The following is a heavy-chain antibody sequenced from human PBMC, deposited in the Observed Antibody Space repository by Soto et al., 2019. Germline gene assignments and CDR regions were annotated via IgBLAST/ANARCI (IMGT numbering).Heavy chain of an antibody. Sequence: EVQLLESGGALVQPGGSLGLSCAVSGFTFSTYVMYWVRQAPGKGLECVSSINGGGTTYYSDFVRGRFTISRDISKNTLYLQMNSLSADDTAVYYCAKDRRGVYCSGGTCYSADYWGQGTLVTVSS. J-gene: IGHJ4*02. D-gene: IGHD2-15*01. V-gene: IGHV3-23*01. CDR1: GFTFSTYV. CDR3: AKDRRGVYCSGGTCYSADY. CDR2: INGGGTT.